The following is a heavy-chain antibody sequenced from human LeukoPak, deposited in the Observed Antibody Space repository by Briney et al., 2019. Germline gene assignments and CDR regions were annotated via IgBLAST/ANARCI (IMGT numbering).Heavy chain of an antibody. Sequence: GGSLRLSCAASGFTVTNNYMSWVRQAPGKGLEWVSVIYSGSNTYYADSVKGRFTISRDNSKNALYLQMNSLSVEDTAVYYCARESSGSYFFYWGQGTLVTVSS. V-gene: IGHV3-66*01. D-gene: IGHD1-26*01. CDR2: IYSGSNT. J-gene: IGHJ4*02. CDR1: GFTVTNNY. CDR3: ARESSGSYFFY.